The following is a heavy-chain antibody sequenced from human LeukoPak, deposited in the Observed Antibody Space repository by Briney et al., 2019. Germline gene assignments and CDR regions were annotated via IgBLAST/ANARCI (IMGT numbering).Heavy chain of an antibody. CDR1: GFTFSSLW. J-gene: IGHJ4*02. Sequence: GGSLRLSCVGSGFTFSSLWMSWVRQIPGKGLEWVANIKQDGNEVYYVDSVKGRFTISRDNAKNSLYLQMNSLRVEDTAVYYCACRPSDIRYYGVFDFWGQGSLVTVSS. V-gene: IGHV3-7*01. D-gene: IGHD3-10*01. CDR2: IKQDGNEV. CDR3: ACRPSDIRYYGVFDF.